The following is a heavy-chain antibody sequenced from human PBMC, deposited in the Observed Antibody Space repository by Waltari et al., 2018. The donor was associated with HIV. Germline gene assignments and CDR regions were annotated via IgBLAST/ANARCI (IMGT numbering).Heavy chain of an antibody. CDR2: IYPGDSDT. J-gene: IGHJ4*02. D-gene: IGHD6-19*01. CDR3: ARSQGGSSATFDF. CDR1: GYTFVSYW. Sequence: EVQLVQSGAEVKKPGESLKTSCKGSGYTFVSYWIGWVRQVPGKGLEWMGIIYPGDSDTRYSPSLEGQVAISADKSINTAYLQWRGLKASDTAIYYCARSQGGSSATFDFWGQGTLVTVSS. V-gene: IGHV5-51*01.